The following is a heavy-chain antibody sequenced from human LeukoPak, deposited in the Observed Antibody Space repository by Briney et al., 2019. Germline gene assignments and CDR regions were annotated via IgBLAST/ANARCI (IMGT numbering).Heavy chain of an antibody. CDR3: ARMSTGHDY. J-gene: IGHJ4*02. V-gene: IGHV4-34*01. Sequence: SETLSLTCAVSGDSFNDYYWSWVRQTPGKGLEWIGEINHSGYTNDHPYIKSRDHLSIATARKQCSLNLRFVTVAETGIYYCARMSTGHDYWGQGTLVTVPS. CDR2: INHSGYT. CDR1: GDSFNDYY. D-gene: IGHD4-17*01.